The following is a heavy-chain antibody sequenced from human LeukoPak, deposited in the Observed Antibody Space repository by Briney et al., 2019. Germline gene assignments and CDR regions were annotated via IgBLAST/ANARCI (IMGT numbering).Heavy chain of an antibody. CDR3: ARETRWLQNNDAFDI. J-gene: IGHJ3*02. Sequence: PSETLSLTCTVSGGSISSGSYYWSWIRQPPGKGLEWIGRIYTSGSTNYNPSLKSRVTISVDTSKNQFSLKLSSVTAADTAVYYCARETRWLQNNDAFDIWGQGTMVTVSS. V-gene: IGHV4-61*02. CDR1: GGSISSGSYY. CDR2: IYTSGST. D-gene: IGHD5-24*01.